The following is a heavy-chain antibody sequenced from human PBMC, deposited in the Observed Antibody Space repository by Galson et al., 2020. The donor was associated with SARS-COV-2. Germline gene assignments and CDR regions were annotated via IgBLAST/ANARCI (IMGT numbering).Heavy chain of an antibody. D-gene: IGHD1-26*01. Sequence: GGSLRLSCAASGFTFSSYAMHWVRQAPGKGLEWVSGISWNSGSIGYADSLKGRFTISRDNAKNSLYLQMNSLRAEDTALYYCATMLVGGSDYCAYCMDVGGQGTTVTVDS. J-gene: IGHJ6*01. CDR1: GFTFSSYA. CDR2: ISWNSGSI. V-gene: IGHV3-9*01. CDR3: ATMLVGGSDYCAYCMDV.